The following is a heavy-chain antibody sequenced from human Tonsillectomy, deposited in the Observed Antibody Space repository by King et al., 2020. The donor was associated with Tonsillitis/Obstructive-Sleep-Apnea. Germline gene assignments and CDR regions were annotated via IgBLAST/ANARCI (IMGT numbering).Heavy chain of an antibody. Sequence: QLVQSGGDLVQPGGSLRLSCAASGFTFSSYAMSWVRQAPGKGLEWVSGFGATGGTTYYADSVKGRFTISRDNSKNTVYLQMNSLRAEDTAVYYCAKGSHDFDYWGQGTLVTVAS. CDR3: AKGSHDFDY. CDR1: GFTFSSYA. J-gene: IGHJ4*02. V-gene: IGHV3-23*04. CDR2: FGATGGTT.